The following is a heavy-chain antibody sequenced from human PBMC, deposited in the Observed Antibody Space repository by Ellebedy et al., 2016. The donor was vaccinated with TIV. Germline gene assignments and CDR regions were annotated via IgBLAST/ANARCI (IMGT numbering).Heavy chain of an antibody. Sequence: GGSLRLSCAASGFTFSNYWMSWVRQAPGKGLEWVANIKQDGSEKYYVDSVKGRFPISRDNAKNSLYVQMNSLRDEDTAVYYCARDQWLGRAYYFDSWGQGTLVTVSS. CDR2: IKQDGSEK. CDR3: ARDQWLGRAYYFDS. J-gene: IGHJ4*02. CDR1: GFTFSNYW. V-gene: IGHV3-7*01. D-gene: IGHD6-19*01.